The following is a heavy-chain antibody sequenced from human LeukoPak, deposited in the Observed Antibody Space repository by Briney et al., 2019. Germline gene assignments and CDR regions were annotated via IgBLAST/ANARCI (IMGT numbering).Heavy chain of an antibody. CDR2: ISSSSSTI. CDR3: ARDLPPSCSYGGGFDY. Sequence: GGSLRLSCAASGFTFSSYSMNWVRQAPGKGLEWVSYISSSSSTIYYADSVKGRFTISRDNAKNSLYLQMNSLRAEDTAVYYCARDLPPSCSYGGGFDYWGQGTLVTVSS. CDR1: GFTFSSYS. V-gene: IGHV3-48*01. J-gene: IGHJ4*02. D-gene: IGHD5-18*01.